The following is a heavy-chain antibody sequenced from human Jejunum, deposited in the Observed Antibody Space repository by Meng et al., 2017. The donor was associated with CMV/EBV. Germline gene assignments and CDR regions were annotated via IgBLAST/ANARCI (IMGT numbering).Heavy chain of an antibody. CDR3: ARLNLAAFYS. D-gene: IGHD2/OR15-2a*01. J-gene: IGHJ5*02. CDR2: ITGGGNTK. Sequence: SCVASGFTFSSSEMNWVRQAPVKGLEWVAYITGGGNTKYYADSVKGRFTISRDNAKSSLYLQMNSLRAEDAAVYYCARLNLAAFYSWGQGALVTVSS. CDR1: GFTFSSSE. V-gene: IGHV3-48*03.